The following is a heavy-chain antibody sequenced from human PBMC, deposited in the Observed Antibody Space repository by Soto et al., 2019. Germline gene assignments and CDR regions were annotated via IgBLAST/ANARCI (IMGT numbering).Heavy chain of an antibody. D-gene: IGHD1-26*01. Sequence: GGSLRLSCAASGFTFSSYSMNWVRQAPGKGLEWVSSISSSSSYIYYADSVKGRFTISRDNAKNSLYLQMNSLRAEDTAVYYCARDYSGSYWDYYYYYGMDVWGQGTTVTVSS. CDR3: ARDYSGSYWDYYYYYGMDV. V-gene: IGHV3-21*01. CDR2: ISSSSSYI. CDR1: GFTFSSYS. J-gene: IGHJ6*02.